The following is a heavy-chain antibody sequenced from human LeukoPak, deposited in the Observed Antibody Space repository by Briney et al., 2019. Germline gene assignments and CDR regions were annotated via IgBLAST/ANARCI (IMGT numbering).Heavy chain of an antibody. Sequence: GESLKISCTISGARITTYWISWVRQMPGKGLEWMGRIDPSDSYTNYSPSFQGHVTISADKSSSTAYLQLSSLKASDTAMYYCARRTTGWYGDWGQGTLVTVSS. V-gene: IGHV5-10-1*01. CDR2: IDPSDSYT. CDR3: ARRTTGWYGD. D-gene: IGHD6-19*01. J-gene: IGHJ1*01. CDR1: GARITTYW.